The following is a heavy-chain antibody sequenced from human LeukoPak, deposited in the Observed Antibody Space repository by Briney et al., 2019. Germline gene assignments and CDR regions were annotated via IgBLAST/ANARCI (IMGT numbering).Heavy chain of an antibody. CDR2: IIPIFGTA. Sequence: ASVKVSCKXSGGTFSSYAISWVRQSPGQGPEWMGGIIPIFGTANYAQKFQGRVTITADESTSTAYMELSSLRSEDTAVYYCARDGRNYDFWSGLDAFDIWGQGTMVTVSS. D-gene: IGHD3-3*01. CDR1: GGTFSSYA. CDR3: ARDGRNYDFWSGLDAFDI. J-gene: IGHJ3*02. V-gene: IGHV1-69*01.